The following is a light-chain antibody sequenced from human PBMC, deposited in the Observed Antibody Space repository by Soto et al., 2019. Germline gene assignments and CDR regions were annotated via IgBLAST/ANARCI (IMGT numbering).Light chain of an antibody. V-gene: IGKV3-15*01. CDR1: QSVDRA. Sequence: VVMTQSPVTLSVSPGERVTLSCRASQSVDRALAWYQQKPGQGLRLLIYAASTRASGVPDRFSGSGSGTEFTLTIGSLQSEDFAVYYCQQYKHWRTFGQGAKLEIK. J-gene: IGKJ1*01. CDR3: QQYKHWRT. CDR2: AAS.